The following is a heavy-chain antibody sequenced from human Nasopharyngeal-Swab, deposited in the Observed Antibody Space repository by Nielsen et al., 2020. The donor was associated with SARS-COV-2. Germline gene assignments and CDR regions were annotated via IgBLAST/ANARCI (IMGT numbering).Heavy chain of an antibody. CDR1: GFSFGTSGLS. CDR2: IYWNDDK. V-gene: IGHV2-5*01. J-gene: IGHJ4*02. D-gene: IGHD4-17*01. Sequence: SGPTLVKPTQTLTLTFTFSGFSFGTSGLSVGWIRQAPGKALEWVALIYWNDDKRFSPSLNNRLTIGRDIFRNQVVLTMTDLTLVDTATYYCALSMGTAPMHYGDYPSYFAYWGQGTPVTVSS. CDR3: ALSMGTAPMHYGDYPSYFAY.